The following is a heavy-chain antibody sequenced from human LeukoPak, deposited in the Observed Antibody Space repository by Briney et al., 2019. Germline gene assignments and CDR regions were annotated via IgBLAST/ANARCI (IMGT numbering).Heavy chain of an antibody. CDR2: ISSSGSTI. CDR1: GFTFSSYE. D-gene: IGHD5-18*01. V-gene: IGHV3-48*03. CDR3: ARDKYSYGYIDY. Sequence: GGSLRLSCAASGFTFSSYEMNWVRQAPGKGLEWVSYISSSGSTIYYADSVKGRFNISRDNAKNSLYLQMNSLRAEDTAVYYCARDKYSYGYIDYWGQGTLVTVSS. J-gene: IGHJ4*02.